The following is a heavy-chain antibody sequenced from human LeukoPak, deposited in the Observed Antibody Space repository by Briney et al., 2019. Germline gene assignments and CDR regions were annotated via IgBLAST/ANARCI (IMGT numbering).Heavy chain of an antibody. CDR3: ARRTPYRDGYNDY. Sequence: SETLSLTCTVSGGSISSYYWSWVRQPPGKGLEWIGYIYYSGSSNYNPSLKSRVTISVDTSKNQFSLKLSSVTAGDTAVYYCARRTPYRDGYNDYWGQGTLVTVSS. J-gene: IGHJ4*02. V-gene: IGHV4-59*08. CDR2: IYYSGSS. D-gene: IGHD5-24*01. CDR1: GGSISSYY.